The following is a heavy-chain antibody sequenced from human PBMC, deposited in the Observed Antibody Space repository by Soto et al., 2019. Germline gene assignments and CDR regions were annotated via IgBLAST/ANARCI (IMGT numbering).Heavy chain of an antibody. D-gene: IGHD3-10*01. CDR3: APARRITMVRGANYYYGMDV. V-gene: IGHV2-5*01. CDR1: GFSLSTSGVG. CDR2: IYWNDDK. Sequence: SGPTLVNPTQTLTLTCTFSGFSLSTSGVGVGWIRQPPGKALEWLAVIYWNDDKRYSPSLKSRLTITKDTSKNQVVLTMTNMDPVDSATEYCAPARRITMVRGANYYYGMDVWGQGXTVTVYS. J-gene: IGHJ6*02.